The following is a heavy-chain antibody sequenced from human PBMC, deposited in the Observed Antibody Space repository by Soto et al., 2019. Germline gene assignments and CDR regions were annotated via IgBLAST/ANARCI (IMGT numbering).Heavy chain of an antibody. V-gene: IGHV3-23*01. CDR1: GFTFRSYA. J-gene: IGHJ4*02. CDR2: ISRGGDDI. CDR3: AKRGWRGEPQVVGLPRTDY. D-gene: IGHD6-13*01. Sequence: EVQLLESGGGLVQPGGSLRLSCAASGFTFRSYAMNWVRQAPGKGLEWVSAISRGGDDIYYADFVRGRFTVSRDNSQNTLYLQMNSLGADDTAVYYCAKRGWRGEPQVVGLPRTDYWGQGTLVTVSS.